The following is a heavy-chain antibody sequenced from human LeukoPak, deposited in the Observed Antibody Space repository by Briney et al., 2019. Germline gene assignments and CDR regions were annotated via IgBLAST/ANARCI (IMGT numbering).Heavy chain of an antibody. CDR3: ARSVRGYYYGSGTNYGMDV. CDR2: INHSGST. D-gene: IGHD3-10*01. Sequence: SETLSLTCAVYGGSFSGYYWSWLRQPPGKGLEWIGEINHSGSTNYNPSLKSRVTISVDTSKNQFSLKLNSVTAADTAVYYCARSVRGYYYGSGTNYGMDVWGKGTTVTVSS. CDR1: GGSFSGYY. J-gene: IGHJ6*04. V-gene: IGHV4-34*01.